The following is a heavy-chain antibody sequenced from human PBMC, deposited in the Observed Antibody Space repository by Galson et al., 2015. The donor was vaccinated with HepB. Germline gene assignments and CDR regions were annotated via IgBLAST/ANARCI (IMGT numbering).Heavy chain of an antibody. CDR2: ISSNGGST. Sequence: SLRLSCAASGFTFSSYAMHWVRQAPGKGLEYVSAISSNGGSTYYADSVKGRFTISRDNSKNTLYLQMGSLRAEDMAVYYCARGNLWGSSWFFDYWGQGTLVTVSS. V-gene: IGHV3-64*02. D-gene: IGHD6-13*01. J-gene: IGHJ4*02. CDR3: ARGNLWGSSWFFDY. CDR1: GFTFSSYA.